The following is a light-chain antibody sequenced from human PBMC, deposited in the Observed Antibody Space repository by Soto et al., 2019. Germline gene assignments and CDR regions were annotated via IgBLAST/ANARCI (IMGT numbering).Light chain of an antibody. CDR1: SSDVGGYNH. CDR2: DVS. Sequence: QSALTQPRSGSGSPGQSVTICCTGTSSDVGGYNHVSWYQQHPGKAPKLMIYDVSKRPSGVPDRFSGSKSGNTASLTISGLQAEDEADYYCCSYAGSYTVVGGGTKLTVL. V-gene: IGLV2-11*01. CDR3: CSYAGSYTV. J-gene: IGLJ3*02.